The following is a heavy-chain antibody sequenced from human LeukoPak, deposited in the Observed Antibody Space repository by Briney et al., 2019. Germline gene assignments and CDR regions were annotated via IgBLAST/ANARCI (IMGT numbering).Heavy chain of an antibody. V-gene: IGHV4-59*01. J-gene: IGHJ3*02. Sequence: SETLSLTCTVSGGSISSYYWSWIRQPPGKGLEWIGYIYYSGSTNYNPSLKSRVTISVDTSKKKFSLKLSSVTATDTAVYYCAREIIRNDEGAFDIWGQGTMVTVSS. CDR1: GGSISSYY. D-gene: IGHD1-1*01. CDR3: AREIIRNDEGAFDI. CDR2: IYYSGST.